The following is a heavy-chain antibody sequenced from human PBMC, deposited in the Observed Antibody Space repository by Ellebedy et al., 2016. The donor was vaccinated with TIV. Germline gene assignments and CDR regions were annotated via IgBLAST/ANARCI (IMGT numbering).Heavy chain of an antibody. CDR3: ARTSTMVRGALDY. J-gene: IGHJ4*02. V-gene: IGHV4-59*01. Sequence: SETLSLXXTVSDGSIRSYHWSWIRQSPGKGLEWIGYLHYSGTTNYNPSLKSRLSISVDTSKNQFSLNLSSVTAADTGVYYCARTSTMVRGALDYWGQGTLVTVSS. CDR1: DGSIRSYH. CDR2: LHYSGTT. D-gene: IGHD3-10*01.